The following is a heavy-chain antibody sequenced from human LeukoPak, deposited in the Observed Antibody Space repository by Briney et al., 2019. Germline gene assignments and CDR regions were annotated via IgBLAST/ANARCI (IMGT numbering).Heavy chain of an antibody. CDR1: GFTFSSYG. CDR3: AKEGRYSSSWIYYYYYYGMDV. CDR2: ILYDGSNK. V-gene: IGHV3-30*18. J-gene: IGHJ6*02. Sequence: PGQSLRLSCAASGFTFSSYGMHWVRQVPSKWRGWVGVILYDGSNKYYADSVEGRFTISRDNSKNTLYLQMNSPRAEDTAVYYCAKEGRYSSSWIYYYYYYGMDVWGQGTTVTVSS. D-gene: IGHD6-13*01.